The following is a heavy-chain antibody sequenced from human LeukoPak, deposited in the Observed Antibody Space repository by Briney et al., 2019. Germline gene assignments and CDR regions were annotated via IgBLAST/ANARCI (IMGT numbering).Heavy chain of an antibody. Sequence: GGSLRLSCAASGFTFNSYWMSWVRQAPGKGLEWVANIKQDGSEKYYVDSVKGRFTISRDNAKNSLYLQMNSLRAEDTAVYYCAREDYYYGMDVWGQGTTVTVSS. J-gene: IGHJ6*02. CDR2: IKQDGSEK. CDR1: GFTFNSYW. V-gene: IGHV3-7*01. CDR3: AREDYYYGMDV.